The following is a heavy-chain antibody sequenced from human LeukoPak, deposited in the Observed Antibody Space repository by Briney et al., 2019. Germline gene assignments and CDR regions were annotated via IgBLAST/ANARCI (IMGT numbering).Heavy chain of an antibody. D-gene: IGHD1-1*01. CDR3: AQSLGSGNWIGNWFDP. J-gene: IGHJ5*02. CDR1: GGSISSSSHS. CDR2: IYYTGRT. Sequence: TLETLSLTCTVSGGSISSSSHSWGWIRQPPGKGLEWTGTIYYTGRTYYNPSLESRLTISVDTSKNQFSLKLTSVTAADTAIYYCAQSLGSGNWIGNWFDPWGQGTLVTVSS. V-gene: IGHV4-39*01.